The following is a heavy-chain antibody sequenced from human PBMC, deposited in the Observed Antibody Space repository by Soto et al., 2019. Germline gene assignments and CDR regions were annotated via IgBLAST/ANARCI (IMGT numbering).Heavy chain of an antibody. J-gene: IGHJ4*02. D-gene: IGHD4-17*01. Sequence: SETLSLTCTVSGGSLTSNSYYWGWIRQPPGKGLEWIGSFYYSQSTYFNPSLKSRVTISVETSKNQYSLKLSAVTAADTAVYYCARRSTVPYDYWGQGILVTVSS. CDR3: ARRSTVPYDY. CDR2: FYYSQST. V-gene: IGHV4-39*01. CDR1: GGSLTSNSYY.